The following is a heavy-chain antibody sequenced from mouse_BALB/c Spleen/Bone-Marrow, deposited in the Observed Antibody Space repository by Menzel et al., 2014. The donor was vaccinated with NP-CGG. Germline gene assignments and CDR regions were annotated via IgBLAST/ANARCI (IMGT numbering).Heavy chain of an antibody. D-gene: IGHD2-4*01. CDR1: GFTFSNFA. CDR2: ISRGGSA. V-gene: IGHV5-6-5*01. J-gene: IGHJ2*01. Sequence: EVQLVESGGGLVKPGGSLKLSCAASGFTFSNFAMSWVRQTPDKRLEWVASISRGGSAYYPDSVKGRLSISRDNARDILFLQMSSLRSEDTAMYYCARGYDYDFDYWGQGTTLTVSS. CDR3: ARGYDYDFDY.